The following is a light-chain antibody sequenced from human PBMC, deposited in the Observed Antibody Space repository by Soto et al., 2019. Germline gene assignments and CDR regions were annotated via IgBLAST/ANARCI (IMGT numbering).Light chain of an antibody. Sequence: EIVLTQSPGTLSLSPGERATLSCKASQSVSSSYLAWYQQKPGQAPRLLIYGASSRATGIPDRFSGSGSGTDFTLTISGLEPEDFAVYYCQQYGSSPRTLGRGTKVDIK. CDR2: GAS. CDR1: QSVSSSY. V-gene: IGKV3-20*01. CDR3: QQYGSSPRT. J-gene: IGKJ1*01.